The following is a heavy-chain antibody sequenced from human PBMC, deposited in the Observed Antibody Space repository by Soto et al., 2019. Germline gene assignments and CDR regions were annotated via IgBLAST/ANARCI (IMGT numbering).Heavy chain of an antibody. CDR3: ARRDWLDTVHY. D-gene: IGHD3-9*01. CDR2: TSYSGTT. Sequence: SETLSLTCTVSGGSVSSGSHYWSWIRQPPGKGLEWIGYTSYSGTTSYNPSLKSRVTISVDTSKNQFSLKLSSVTAAYTAVYYCARRDWLDTVHYWGQGTLVTV. J-gene: IGHJ4*02. CDR1: GGSVSSGSHY. V-gene: IGHV4-61*01.